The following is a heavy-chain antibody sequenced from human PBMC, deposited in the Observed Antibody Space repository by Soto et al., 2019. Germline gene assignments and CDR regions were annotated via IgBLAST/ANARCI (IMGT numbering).Heavy chain of an antibody. CDR3: PRDRWTSRANWFDP. CDR2: ISDSGTT. D-gene: IGHD3-16*02. V-gene: IGHV4-59*12. Sequence: QVELQQSGPGLVKASETLSLTCTVFGGSIDSYYWSWIRQAPGKGLEWIGHISDSGTTNYNPSLGSRVTISVDTSRNLYSLKLSSFTAADTAVYFCPRDRWTSRANWFDPWGPGTLVTVSS. CDR1: GGSIDSYY. J-gene: IGHJ5*02.